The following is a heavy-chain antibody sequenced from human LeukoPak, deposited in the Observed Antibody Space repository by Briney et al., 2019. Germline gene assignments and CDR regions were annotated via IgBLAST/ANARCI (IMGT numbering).Heavy chain of an antibody. Sequence: SQTLSLTCAISGDTVSSNSAAWNWIRQSPSRGLEWLARTYYRSNWYNDYAVSVKSRITINTATSKNQFSLQLKSVTPEDTAVYYCAVSWGYCSSTSCYNVLDYWGQGTLVTVSS. CDR2: TYYRSNWYN. CDR3: AVSWGYCSSTSCYNVLDY. D-gene: IGHD2-2*02. J-gene: IGHJ4*02. V-gene: IGHV6-1*01. CDR1: GDTVSSNSAA.